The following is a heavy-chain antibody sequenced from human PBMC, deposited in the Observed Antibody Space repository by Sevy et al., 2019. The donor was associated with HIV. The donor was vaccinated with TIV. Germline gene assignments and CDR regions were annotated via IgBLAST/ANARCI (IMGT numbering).Heavy chain of an antibody. J-gene: IGHJ6*02. CDR1: GYTFTGYA. CDR2: IITGNGDT. Sequence: ASVKVSCKTSGYTFTGYAMHWVRQAPGQRLEWMGWIITGNGDTKYSQNFQGRVTITTDTSASTAYMELSSLTSKDTAVYYCVRGVSGYDDYYYYGLDVWGQGTTVTVSS. D-gene: IGHD5-12*01. V-gene: IGHV1-3*04. CDR3: VRGVSGYDDYYYYGLDV.